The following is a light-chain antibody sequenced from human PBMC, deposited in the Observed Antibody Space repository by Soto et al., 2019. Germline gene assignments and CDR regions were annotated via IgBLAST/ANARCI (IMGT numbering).Light chain of an antibody. CDR3: LQHNTYPRT. J-gene: IGKJ1*01. V-gene: IGKV1-17*01. CDR2: AAS. Sequence: DIQMTQSPSSLSASVGDGVTITCRASQAIRNDLGWYQQKPAKAPKRLIYAASSLQSGVPSRFSGSGSGTEFTLTISSLQPEDSATYYCLQHNTYPRTFGQGTKVEIK. CDR1: QAIRND.